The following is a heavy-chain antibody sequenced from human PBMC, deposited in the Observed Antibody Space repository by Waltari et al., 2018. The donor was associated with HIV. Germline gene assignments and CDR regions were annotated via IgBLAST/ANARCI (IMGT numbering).Heavy chain of an antibody. Sequence: QVQLVQPGAEVKKPGASVKVSCKVSGHTLSELSMHWVRQVPGKGLEWMGNFEPEENETIYAQKFQGRVTMTEDTSSDTAYMELSSLTSGDTAVYYCATDFSGMVRAYSYYSLDVWGQGTTVTVSS. CDR1: GHTLSELS. CDR2: FEPEENET. J-gene: IGHJ6*02. V-gene: IGHV1-24*01. D-gene: IGHD3-10*01. CDR3: ATDFSGMVRAYSYYSLDV.